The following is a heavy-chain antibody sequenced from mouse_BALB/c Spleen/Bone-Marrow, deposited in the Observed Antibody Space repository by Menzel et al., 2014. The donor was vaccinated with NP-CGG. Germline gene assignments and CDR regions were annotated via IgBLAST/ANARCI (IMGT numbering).Heavy chain of an antibody. CDR3: ARGDDYVSWFAY. V-gene: IGHV5-6-3*01. CDR1: GSTFSSYG. J-gene: IGHJ3*01. Sequence: VQLQQSGGGLVQPGGSLKLSCAASGSTFSSYGMSWVRQTPDKRLEFVATINTNGGDTYYPDSVKGRFTISRDNAKNTLYLQMSSLKSEDTATYYCARGDDYVSWFAYWGQGTLVTVSA. D-gene: IGHD2-4*01. CDR2: INTNGGDT.